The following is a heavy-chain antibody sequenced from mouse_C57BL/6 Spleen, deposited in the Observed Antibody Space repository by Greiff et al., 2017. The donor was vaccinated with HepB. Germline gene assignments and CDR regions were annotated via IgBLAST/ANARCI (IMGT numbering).Heavy chain of an antibody. Sequence: EVKLVESGGDLVKPGGSLKLSCAASGFTFSSYGMSWVRQTPDKRLEWVATISSGGSYTYYPDSVKGRFTISRDNAKNTLYLQMSSLKSEDTAMYYCARQYDYGYYAMDYWGQGTSVTVSS. CDR3: ARQYDYGYYAMDY. CDR2: ISSGGSYT. D-gene: IGHD2-4*01. J-gene: IGHJ4*01. V-gene: IGHV5-6*01. CDR1: GFTFSSYG.